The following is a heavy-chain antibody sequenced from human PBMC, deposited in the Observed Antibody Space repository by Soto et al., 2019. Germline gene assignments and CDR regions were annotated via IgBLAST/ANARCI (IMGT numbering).Heavy chain of an antibody. J-gene: IGHJ6*02. CDR1: GFTFVDYA. CDR2: IRSKAYGGTT. CDR3: SRGANYDILTGYYLYYYYGMDV. D-gene: IGHD3-9*01. V-gene: IGHV3-49*03. Sequence: GGSPRLSCTASGFTFVDYAISLFRQAPGKGLEWVGFIRSKAYGGTTEYAASVKGRFTSSRDDSKSIGYLQMNSLKTEDTAVYYCSRGANYDILTGYYLYYYYGMDVWGQGTTVTVSS.